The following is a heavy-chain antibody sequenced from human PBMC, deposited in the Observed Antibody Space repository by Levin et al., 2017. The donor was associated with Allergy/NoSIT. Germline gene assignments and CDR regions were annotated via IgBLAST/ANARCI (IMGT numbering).Heavy chain of an antibody. CDR3: AREAVTTGNHAFAI. CDR1: GDSISSTNW. Sequence: ASQTLSLTCAVSGDSISSTNWWSWVRQPPGKGLEWIGEISHSGSTNYNPSLKSRVTISVDKSKNQFSLKLSSVTAADTAVYYCAREAVTTGNHAFAIWGQGTMVTVSS. CDR2: ISHSGST. V-gene: IGHV4-4*02. J-gene: IGHJ3*02. D-gene: IGHD4-17*01.